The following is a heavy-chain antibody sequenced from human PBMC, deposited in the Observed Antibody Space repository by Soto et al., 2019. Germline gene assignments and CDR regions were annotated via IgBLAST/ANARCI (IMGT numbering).Heavy chain of an antibody. V-gene: IGHV1-18*01. Sequence: GASVKVSCKASGYTFTSYVISWVRHAPGQGLEWMGWISAYNGNTNYAQKLQGRVTMTTDTSTSTAYMELRSLRSDDTAVYYCAREDDYDCSGYRDLWGQETLVTVSS. J-gene: IGHJ4*02. CDR3: AREDDYDCSGYRDL. CDR1: GYTFTSYV. D-gene: IGHD3-22*01. CDR2: ISAYNGNT.